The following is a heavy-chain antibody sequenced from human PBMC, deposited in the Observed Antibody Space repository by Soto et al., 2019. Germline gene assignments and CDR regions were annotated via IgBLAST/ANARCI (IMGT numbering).Heavy chain of an antibody. CDR3: ARVKKGYCSGGSCYDAFDI. CDR2: INPSGGST. V-gene: IGHV1-46*01. Sequence: GASVKVSCKASGYTFTSYYMHWVRQAPGQGLEWMGIINPSGGSTSYAQKFQGRVTMTRDTSMSTVYMELSSLRSEDTAVYYCARVKKGYCSGGSCYDAFDIWGQGTMVTVSS. J-gene: IGHJ3*02. D-gene: IGHD2-15*01. CDR1: GYTFTSYY.